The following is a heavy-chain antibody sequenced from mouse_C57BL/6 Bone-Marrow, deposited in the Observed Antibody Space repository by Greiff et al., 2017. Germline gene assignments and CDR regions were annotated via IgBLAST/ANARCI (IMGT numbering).Heavy chain of an antibody. D-gene: IGHD1-1*01. CDR1: GYTCTDYE. Sequence: VQLKESGAELVRPGASVTLCCKASGYTCTDYEMHWVKQTPVHGLEWIGAIDPETGGTAYNQKFKGKAILTADKSSSTAYMELRSLTSEDSAVYYCTRSMVVAHWYFDVWGTGTTVTVSS. J-gene: IGHJ1*03. CDR3: TRSMVVAHWYFDV. CDR2: IDPETGGT. V-gene: IGHV1-15*01.